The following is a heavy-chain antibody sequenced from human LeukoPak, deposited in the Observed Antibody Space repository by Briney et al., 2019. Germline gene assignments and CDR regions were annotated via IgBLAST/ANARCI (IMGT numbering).Heavy chain of an antibody. CDR1: GFTFSSYW. J-gene: IGHJ6*02. Sequence: GGSLRLSCAASGFTFSSYWMSWVRQAPGKGLEWVANIKQDGSEKYYVDSVKGRFTISRDNAKNSLYLQMNSLRAEDTAVYYCARGITMVRGVIIGGMDVWGQGTTVTVPS. V-gene: IGHV3-7*01. CDR2: IKQDGSEK. CDR3: ARGITMVRGVIIGGMDV. D-gene: IGHD3-10*01.